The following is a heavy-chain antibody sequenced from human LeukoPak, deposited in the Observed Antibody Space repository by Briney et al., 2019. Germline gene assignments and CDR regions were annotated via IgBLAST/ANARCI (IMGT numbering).Heavy chain of an antibody. CDR2: IYSDNT. CDR1: GFTVSSNS. CDR3: ARDKGTSYLSSFDY. J-gene: IGHJ4*02. Sequence: GGSLRLSCTVSGFTVSSNSMSWVRQAPGKGLEWVSFIYSDNTHYSDSVKGRFTISRDNSKNTLYLQMNSLRAADTAVYYCARDKGTSYLSSFDYWGQGTLVTVSS. V-gene: IGHV3-66*03. D-gene: IGHD6-6*01.